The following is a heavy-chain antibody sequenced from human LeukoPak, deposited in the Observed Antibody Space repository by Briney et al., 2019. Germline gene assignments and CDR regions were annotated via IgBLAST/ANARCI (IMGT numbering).Heavy chain of an antibody. J-gene: IGHJ4*02. CDR2: ISAYNGNT. CDR3: ARSYSSGKYYFDY. CDR1: GYTFTDYY. D-gene: IGHD6-19*01. Sequence: ASVKVSCKASGYTFTDYYMHWVRQAPGQGLEWMGWISAYNGNTNYAQKLQGRVTMTTDTSTSTAYMELRSLRSDDTAVYYCARSYSSGKYYFDYWGQGTLVTVSS. V-gene: IGHV1-18*04.